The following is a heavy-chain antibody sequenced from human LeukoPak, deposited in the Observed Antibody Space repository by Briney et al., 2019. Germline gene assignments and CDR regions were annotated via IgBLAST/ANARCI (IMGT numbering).Heavy chain of an antibody. D-gene: IGHD4-17*01. Sequence: GESLEISCQGSGSTFTNYWIGWVRQLPGKGLKWMGIIYPGDSDTRYSPSFQGQVTISADKSISTAYLQWSSLKASDTAMYYCARSTTGDYVTWGQGTLVIVSS. CDR2: IYPGDSDT. J-gene: IGHJ5*02. CDR1: GSTFTNYW. CDR3: ARSTTGDYVT. V-gene: IGHV5-51*01.